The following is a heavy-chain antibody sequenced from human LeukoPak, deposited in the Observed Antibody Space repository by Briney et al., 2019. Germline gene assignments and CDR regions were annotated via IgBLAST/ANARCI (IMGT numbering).Heavy chain of an antibody. CDR2: IYYSGST. CDR1: GGSISSYY. D-gene: IGHD1-26*01. V-gene: IGHV4-59*01. Sequence: SSETLSLTCTVSGGSISSYYWSWIRQPPGKGLEWIGYIYYSGSTNYNPSLKGRVTISVDTSKNQFSLKLSSVTAADTAVYYCARVRVGATRTLYYFDYWGQGTLVTVSS. CDR3: ARVRVGATRTLYYFDY. J-gene: IGHJ4*02.